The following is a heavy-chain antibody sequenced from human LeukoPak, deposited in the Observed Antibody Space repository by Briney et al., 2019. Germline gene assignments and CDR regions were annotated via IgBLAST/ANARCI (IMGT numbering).Heavy chain of an antibody. V-gene: IGHV3-43D*03. CDR1: GFTFDDFA. D-gene: IGHD6-6*01. CDR2: ITWDGVGT. J-gene: IGHJ4*02. Sequence: PGGSLRLSCAASGFTFDDFAMHWVRQPPGKGLEWVSLITWDGVGTYYEDSLKGRFTISRDNNKNSLYLQMNSLRPEDTALYYCAKDSGGTSSPLDYWGQGTLVTVSS. CDR3: AKDSGGTSSPLDY.